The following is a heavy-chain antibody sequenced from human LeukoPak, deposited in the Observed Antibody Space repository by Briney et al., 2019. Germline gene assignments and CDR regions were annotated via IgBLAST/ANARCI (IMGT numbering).Heavy chain of an antibody. CDR2: IYYSGST. J-gene: IGHJ5*02. CDR1: GGSISSSGYY. V-gene: IGHV4-39*07. Sequence: SETLSLTCTVSGGSISSSGYYWGWIRQPPGKGLEWIGSIYYSGSTYYNPSLKSRVTISVDTSKNQFSLKLSSVTAADTAVYYCARAKDYSNYGGWFDPWGQGTLVTVSS. D-gene: IGHD4-11*01. CDR3: ARAKDYSNYGGWFDP.